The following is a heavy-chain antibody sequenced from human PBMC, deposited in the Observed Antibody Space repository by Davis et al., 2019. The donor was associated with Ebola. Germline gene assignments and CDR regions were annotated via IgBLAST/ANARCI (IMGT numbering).Heavy chain of an antibody. D-gene: IGHD2-2*01. CDR2: ISSGRTTL. CDR1: GFSFSRYD. J-gene: IGHJ4*02. CDR3: ARSLGDIVLVPAALVPDY. Sequence: GGSLRLSCVASGFSFSRYDMNWVRQAPGKGLEWVSYISSGRTTLKYADSVKGRFAISRDNAKNSRYLQMNSLRDEDTAVYYCARSLGDIVLVPAALVPDYWGQGTLVTVSS. V-gene: IGHV3-48*02.